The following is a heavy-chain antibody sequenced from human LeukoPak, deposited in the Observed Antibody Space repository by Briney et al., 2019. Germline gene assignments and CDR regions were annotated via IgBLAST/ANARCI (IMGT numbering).Heavy chain of an antibody. Sequence: SLRLSCAASGFTFDDYAMHWVRQAPGKGLEWVSGISWNSGSIGYADPVKGRFTISRDNAKNSLYLQMNSLRAEDMALYYCAKDEFVASDFTGAFDIWGPGTMVTVSS. CDR2: ISWNSGSI. CDR3: AKDEFVASDFTGAFDI. V-gene: IGHV3-9*03. D-gene: IGHD2-8*02. J-gene: IGHJ3*02. CDR1: GFTFDDYA.